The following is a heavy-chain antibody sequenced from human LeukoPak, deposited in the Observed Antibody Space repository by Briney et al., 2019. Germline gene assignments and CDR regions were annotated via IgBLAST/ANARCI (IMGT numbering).Heavy chain of an antibody. CDR1: EFTFSSYA. Sequence: PGGSLRLSCAASEFTFSSYAVHWVRQAPGKGLEWVAIISYDGSKKHYADSVKGRFTISRDNSKNTLYLQMNSLRAEDTSVYYCATKGDGPFDYWGQGTLVTVSS. CDR2: ISYDGSKK. V-gene: IGHV3-30*04. D-gene: IGHD3-16*01. J-gene: IGHJ4*02. CDR3: ATKGDGPFDY.